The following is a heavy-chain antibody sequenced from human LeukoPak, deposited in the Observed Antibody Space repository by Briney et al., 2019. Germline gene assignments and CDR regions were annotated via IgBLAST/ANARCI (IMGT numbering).Heavy chain of an antibody. V-gene: IGHV3-21*01. D-gene: IGHD3-22*01. J-gene: IGHJ4*02. CDR1: GFTFSSYS. CDR3: ARDRSNKWLPLH. CDR2: ISSSSSYI. Sequence: KSGGSLRLSCAASGFTFSSYSMNWVRQAPGKGLEWVSSISSSSSYIYYADSVKGRFTISRDNAKNSLYLQMNSLRAEDTAVYYCARDRSNKWLPLHWGQGTLVTVSS.